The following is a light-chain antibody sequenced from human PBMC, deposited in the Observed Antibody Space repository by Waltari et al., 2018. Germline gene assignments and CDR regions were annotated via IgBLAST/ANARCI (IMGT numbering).Light chain of an antibody. CDR3: QQRSTWPLT. Sequence: EVVLTQSPATLSLSPGERATLSCRASQSVRSALDWFQQKPGQSPRLRIYAASNRATGTPARVIGIGFGTDFTVTISSLEPEDFAAYYCQQRSTWPLTFGGGTKVEIK. CDR2: AAS. CDR1: QSVRSA. J-gene: IGKJ4*01. V-gene: IGKV3-11*01.